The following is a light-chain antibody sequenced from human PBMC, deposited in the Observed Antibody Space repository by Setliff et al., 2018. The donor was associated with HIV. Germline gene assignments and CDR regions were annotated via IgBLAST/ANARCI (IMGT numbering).Light chain of an antibody. Sequence: QSALAQPASVSGSPGQSITISCTGTSRDVGGYNYVSWYQQHPGKVPKVMIYEVSNRPSGVPDRFSGSKSGNTASLTISGLQADDEADYYCCSYANTYTSLYVFGTGTKVTVL. CDR1: SRDVGGYNY. V-gene: IGLV2-14*01. CDR2: EVS. CDR3: CSYANTYTSLYV. J-gene: IGLJ1*01.